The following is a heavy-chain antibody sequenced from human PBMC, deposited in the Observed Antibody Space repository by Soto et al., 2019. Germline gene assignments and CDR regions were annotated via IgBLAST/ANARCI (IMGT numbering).Heavy chain of an antibody. D-gene: IGHD3-22*01. J-gene: IGHJ4*02. CDR1: DGSMNSDSSY. CDR3: ARLGGYVSVGYYYLWDS. V-gene: IGHV4-39*01. Sequence: SETLSLTCRVSDGSMNSDSSYWGWIRQPPGKGLEWIGVINHSGSTYHNLSLKGRVTMSVDASRNQFSLKSTSMTAADTAVYYCARLGGYVSVGYYYLWDSWGQGTLVTVSS. CDR2: INHSGST.